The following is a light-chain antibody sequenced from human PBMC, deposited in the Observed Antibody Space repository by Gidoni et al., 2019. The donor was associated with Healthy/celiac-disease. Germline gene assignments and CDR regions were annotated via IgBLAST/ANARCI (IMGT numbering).Light chain of an antibody. V-gene: IGKV2-28*01. CDR2: LGS. CDR1: QSLLHSNGYNY. Sequence: DIVLTQSPLSLPVTPGEPASISCRSSQSLLHSNGYNYLDGYLQKPGQSPQLLIYLGSNRAAGGPDRFSGSGPGTDFTLKISRVEAEDVGVYYCMQALETPLFTFGPGTKVDIK. J-gene: IGKJ3*01. CDR3: MQALETPLFT.